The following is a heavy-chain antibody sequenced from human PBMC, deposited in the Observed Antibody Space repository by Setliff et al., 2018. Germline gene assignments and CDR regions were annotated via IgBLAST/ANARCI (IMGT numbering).Heavy chain of an antibody. CDR3: AREIRVVVPAAPRYYGMDV. D-gene: IGHD2-2*01. J-gene: IGHJ6*02. Sequence: ASVKVSCKASGYTFTGYYMHWVRQAPGQGLEWMGWINPNSGGTNYAQKFQGRVTMIRDTSISTAYMELSRLRSDDTAVYYCAREIRVVVPAAPRYYGMDVWGQGTTVTVS. V-gene: IGHV1-2*02. CDR2: INPNSGGT. CDR1: GYTFTGYY.